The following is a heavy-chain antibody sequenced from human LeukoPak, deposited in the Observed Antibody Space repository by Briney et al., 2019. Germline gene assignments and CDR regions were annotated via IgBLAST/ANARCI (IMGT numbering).Heavy chain of an antibody. D-gene: IGHD3-10*01. CDR2: IYSGGNT. V-gene: IGHV3-53*01. CDR3: AKDRAPFDY. J-gene: IGHJ4*02. CDR1: GFTVSSNY. Sequence: SGGSLRLSCAASGFTVSSNYMSWVRQAPGKGLEWVSVIYSGGNTYYADSVKGRFTISRDNSKNTLYLQMISLRAEDTAVYFCAKDRAPFDYWGQGTLVTVSS.